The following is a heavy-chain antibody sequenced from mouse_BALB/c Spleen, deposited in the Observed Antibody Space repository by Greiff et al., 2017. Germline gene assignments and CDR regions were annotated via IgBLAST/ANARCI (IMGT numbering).Heavy chain of an antibody. V-gene: IGHV5-6-5*01. CDR1: GFTFSSYA. CDR2: ISSGGST. Sequence: EVQRVESGGGLVKPGGSLKLSCAASGFTFSSYAMSWVRQTPKKRLEWVASISSGGSTYYPDSVKGRFTISRDNARNILYLQMSSLRSEDTAMYYCARVKELDAMDYWGQGTSVTVSS. J-gene: IGHJ4*01. D-gene: IGHD4-1*01. CDR3: ARVKELDAMDY.